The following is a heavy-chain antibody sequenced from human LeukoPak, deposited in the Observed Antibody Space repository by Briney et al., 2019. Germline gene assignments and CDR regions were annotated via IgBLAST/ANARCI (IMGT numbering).Heavy chain of an antibody. D-gene: IGHD3-10*01. CDR2: ISFDGTNK. V-gene: IGHV3-30-3*01. Sequence: GGSLRLSCAASGFTFSNYAMHWVRQAPGKGLEWVAVISFDGTNKYYANSVQGRFTISRDNSKNTLYLQMNSLRAEDTALYYCARDMYDNGWSSFDYWGQGTLVTVSS. CDR3: ARDMYDNGWSSFDY. CDR1: GFTFSNYA. J-gene: IGHJ4*02.